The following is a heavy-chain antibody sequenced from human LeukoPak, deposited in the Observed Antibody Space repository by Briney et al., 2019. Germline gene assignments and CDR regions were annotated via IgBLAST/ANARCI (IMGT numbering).Heavy chain of an antibody. J-gene: IGHJ3*01. D-gene: IGHD3-16*01. Sequence: SETLSLTCTASGGSISSHFWTWIRQPPGKGLEWLGYVYKSGNTNYNPSLQSRVTMTLDASKNQFYLQLTSVTAADTAVYFCARDDYGVFDAFDVWGQGTVVTVSS. CDR1: GGSISSHF. CDR3: ARDDYGVFDAFDV. V-gene: IGHV4-59*08. CDR2: VYKSGNT.